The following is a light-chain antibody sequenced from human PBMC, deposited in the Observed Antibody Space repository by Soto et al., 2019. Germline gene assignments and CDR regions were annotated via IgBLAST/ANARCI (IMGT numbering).Light chain of an antibody. J-gene: IGKJ3*01. Sequence: TQSPSTLSLSPGERATLSCRASQSVSSSYLAWYQQKPGQAPRLLIYGASSRATGIPDRFSGSGSGTDFTLTISRLEPEDFAVYYCQQYGSSFTFGPGTKVDIK. CDR2: GAS. V-gene: IGKV3-20*01. CDR1: QSVSSSY. CDR3: QQYGSSFT.